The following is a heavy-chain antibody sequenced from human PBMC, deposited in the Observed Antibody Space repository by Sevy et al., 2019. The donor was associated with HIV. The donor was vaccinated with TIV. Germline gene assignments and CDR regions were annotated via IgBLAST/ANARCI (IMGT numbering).Heavy chain of an antibody. CDR1: GFTFSSYA. V-gene: IGHV3-30-3*01. J-gene: IGHJ6*02. CDR3: ARDPVDLKIRNGQLVPRSRYYYYYGMDV. CDR2: ISYDGSNK. D-gene: IGHD6-6*01. Sequence: GGSLRLSCAASGFTFSSYAMHWVRQAPGKGLEWVAVISYDGSNKYYADSVKGRFTISRDNSKNTLYLQMNSLRAEVTAVYYCARDPVDLKIRNGQLVPRSRYYYYYGMDVWGQGTTVTVSS.